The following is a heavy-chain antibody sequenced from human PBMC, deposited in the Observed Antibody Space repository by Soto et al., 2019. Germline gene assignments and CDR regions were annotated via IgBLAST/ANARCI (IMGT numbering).Heavy chain of an antibody. V-gene: IGHV4-39*01. CDR2: IYYSGST. Sequence: SETLSLTCTVSGGSISSSSYYWGWIRQPPGKGLEWIGSIYYSGSTYYNPSLKSRVTIYVDTPKNQFSLKLSSVTAADTAVYYCARHGEGILRFLEWNYYYYYMDVWGKGTTVTVSS. D-gene: IGHD3-3*01. CDR1: GGSISSSSYY. CDR3: ARHGEGILRFLEWNYYYYYMDV. J-gene: IGHJ6*03.